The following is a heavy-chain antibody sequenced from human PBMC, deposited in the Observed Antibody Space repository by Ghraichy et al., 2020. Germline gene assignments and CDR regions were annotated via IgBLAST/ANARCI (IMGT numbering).Heavy chain of an antibody. CDR3: AKDTSGGSLRHTGIGMDL. J-gene: IGHJ6*02. V-gene: IGHV3-9*01. CDR2: ITWNSFNI. CDR1: GFTFEDYA. D-gene: IGHD3-16*01. Sequence: SLNISCAASGFTFEDYAMHWVRQAPGKGLEWVAGITWNSFNIGYADSVKGRFTISRDKGKNSLYLQLNSLRAEDTALYYCAKDTSGGSLRHTGIGMDLWGQGTTVTVS.